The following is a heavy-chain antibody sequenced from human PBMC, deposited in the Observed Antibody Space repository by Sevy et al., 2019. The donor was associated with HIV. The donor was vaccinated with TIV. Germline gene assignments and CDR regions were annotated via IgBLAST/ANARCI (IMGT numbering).Heavy chain of an antibody. CDR3: TKGIVAATWDWFDP. Sequence: GGSLRLSCAASGFTFNEAWMSWVRQAPGKGLEWVGRIKSRHDGGTTDYAVPVKGRFIISRDDSTKMLYLQMRSLRTEDTGVYYCTKGIVAATWDWFDPWGQGTLVTVSS. CDR2: IKSRHDGGTT. D-gene: IGHD1-26*01. V-gene: IGHV3-15*01. J-gene: IGHJ5*02. CDR1: GFTFNEAW.